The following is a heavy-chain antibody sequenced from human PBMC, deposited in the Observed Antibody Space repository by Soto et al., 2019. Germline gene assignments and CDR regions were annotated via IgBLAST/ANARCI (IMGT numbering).Heavy chain of an antibody. V-gene: IGHV4-34*01. CDR1: GGSFSGYY. CDR2: INHSGST. Sequence: QVQLQQWGAGLLKPSETLSLTCAVYGGSFSGYYWSWIRQPPGKGLEWIGEINHSGSTIYNPSLKSRVTISVDTSKNQFSLKLSSVTAADTAVYYCARRKGIVVVAAREYYFDYWGQGTLVTVSS. D-gene: IGHD2-15*01. J-gene: IGHJ4*02. CDR3: ARRKGIVVVAAREYYFDY.